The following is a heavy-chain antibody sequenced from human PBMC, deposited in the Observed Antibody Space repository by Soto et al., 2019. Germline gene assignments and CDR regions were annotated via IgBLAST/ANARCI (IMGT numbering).Heavy chain of an antibody. CDR2: ISYDGSNK. CDR1: GFPFTTYG. D-gene: IGHD5-18*01. V-gene: IGHV3-30*03. J-gene: IGHJ4*02. Sequence: PGRSLRLPCGASGFPFTTYGMHWVRQAPGQGLAWVAAISYDGSNKDYSDSVKCRFTISRDNSKDTRCLQMNSLGPDYTSVYFCARGPYVDTSIVIDYWGQGTRVTVSS. CDR3: ARGPYVDTSIVIDY.